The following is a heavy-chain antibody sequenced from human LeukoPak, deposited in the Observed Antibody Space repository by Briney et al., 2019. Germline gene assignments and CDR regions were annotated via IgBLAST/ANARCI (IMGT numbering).Heavy chain of an antibody. Sequence: SETLSLTCTVSGGSISSSSYYWGWIRQPPGKGLEWIGSIYYSGSTYYNPSLKSRVTISVDTSKNQFSLKLSSVTAADTAVYYCARVPLEYSSSSRGGGYFDYWGQGTLVTVSS. D-gene: IGHD6-6*01. CDR2: IYYSGST. V-gene: IGHV4-39*01. CDR1: GGSISSSSYY. CDR3: ARVPLEYSSSSRGGGYFDY. J-gene: IGHJ4*02.